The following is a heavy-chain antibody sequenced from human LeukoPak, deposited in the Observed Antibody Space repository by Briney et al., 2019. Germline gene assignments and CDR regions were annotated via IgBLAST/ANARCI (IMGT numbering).Heavy chain of an antibody. V-gene: IGHV4-34*01. CDR1: GGSFSGYY. D-gene: IGHD2-2*01. J-gene: IGHJ4*02. Sequence: SETLSLTCAVYGGSFSGYYWSWIRQPPGKGLEWIGEINHSGSTNYNPSLKSRVTISVDTSKNQFSLKLSSVTAADTAVYYCARGGGYCSSTSCLSPMGEFDYLGQGTLVTVSS. CDR3: ARGGGYCSSTSCLSPMGEFDY. CDR2: INHSGST.